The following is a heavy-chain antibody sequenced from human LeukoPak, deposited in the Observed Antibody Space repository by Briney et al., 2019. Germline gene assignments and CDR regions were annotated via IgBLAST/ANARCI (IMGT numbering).Heavy chain of an antibody. D-gene: IGHD3-22*01. V-gene: IGHV3-7*03. CDR3: ARAGYYYDSSGYLARALNAFDI. CDR1: GFTFSSYW. Sequence: GGSLRLPCAASGFTFSSYWMSWVRQAPGKGLEWVANIKQDGSEKYYVDSVKGRFTISRDNAKNSLYLQMNSLRAEDTAVYYCARAGYYYDSSGYLARALNAFDIWGQGTMVTVSS. CDR2: IKQDGSEK. J-gene: IGHJ3*02.